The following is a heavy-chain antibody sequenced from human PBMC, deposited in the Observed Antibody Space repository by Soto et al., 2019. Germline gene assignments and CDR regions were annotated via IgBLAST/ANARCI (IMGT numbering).Heavy chain of an antibody. D-gene: IGHD5-12*01. V-gene: IGHV4-34*01. CDR3: ATTLKRWLQSSFDY. CDR2: INHSGST. Sequence: QVQLQQWGAGLLKPSETLSLTCAVYGGSFSGYYWSWIRQPPGKGLEWIGEINHSGSTNYNPSLKIRVTISVDTSKNQFSLKLSSVTAADTAVYYCATTLKRWLQSSFDYWGQGTLVTVSS. J-gene: IGHJ4*02. CDR1: GGSFSGYY.